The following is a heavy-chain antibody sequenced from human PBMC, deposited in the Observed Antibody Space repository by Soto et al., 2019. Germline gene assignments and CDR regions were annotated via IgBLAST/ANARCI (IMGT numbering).Heavy chain of an antibody. D-gene: IGHD2-2*01. CDR1: GFTFSSYA. CDR3: AKASVWIVVVPAAEY. CDR2: ISGSGSST. Sequence: EVQLLESGGGLVQPGGSLRLSCAASGFTFSSYAMSWVGQAPGKGLEWVSAISGSGSSTYYTDSVKGRFTISRDNSKNTLYLQMNSLRAEDTAIYYCAKASVWIVVVPAAEYWGQGTLVTVSS. V-gene: IGHV3-23*01. J-gene: IGHJ4*02.